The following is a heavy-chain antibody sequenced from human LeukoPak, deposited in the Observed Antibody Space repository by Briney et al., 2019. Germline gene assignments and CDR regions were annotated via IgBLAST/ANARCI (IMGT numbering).Heavy chain of an antibody. J-gene: IGHJ6*03. V-gene: IGHV3-30*02. CDR1: GFTFSSYG. Sequence: PGGSLRLSCAASGFTFSSYGMHWVRQAPGKGLEWVAFIRYDGSNKYYADSVKGRFTISRDNSKNTLYLQMNSLRAEDTAVYYCARDSEWGEYYYMDVWGKGTTVTVSS. CDR3: ARDSEWGEYYYMDV. D-gene: IGHD3-16*01. CDR2: IRYDGSNK.